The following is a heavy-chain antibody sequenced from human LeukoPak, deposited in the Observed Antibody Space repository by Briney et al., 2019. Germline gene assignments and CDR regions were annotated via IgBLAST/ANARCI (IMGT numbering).Heavy chain of an antibody. CDR1: GGSISSSSYY. D-gene: IGHD3-10*01. Sequence: SETLSLTCTVSGGSISSSSYYWGWIRQPPGKGLEWIGSIYYSGSTYYNPSLKSRVTISVDTSKNQFSLKLSSVTAADTAVYYCARALWFGDGGDYWGQGTLVTVSS. CDR2: IYYSGST. J-gene: IGHJ4*02. CDR3: ARALWFGDGGDY. V-gene: IGHV4-39*01.